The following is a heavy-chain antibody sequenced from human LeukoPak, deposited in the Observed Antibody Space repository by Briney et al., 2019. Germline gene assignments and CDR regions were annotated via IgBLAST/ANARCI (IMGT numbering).Heavy chain of an antibody. CDR2: ISMSSSYI. D-gene: IGHD3-10*01. Sequence: GGSLRLSCAASGFTFSFHSMHWVRQAPGKGLEWVSCISMSSSYITYADSVEGRFTISRDNAKNSLYLEMNSLRVEDTAVYYCARGRPEFFGSGTYFNDWGQGTLVTVPS. J-gene: IGHJ4*02. V-gene: IGHV3-21*01. CDR3: ARGRPEFFGSGTYFND. CDR1: GFTFSFHS.